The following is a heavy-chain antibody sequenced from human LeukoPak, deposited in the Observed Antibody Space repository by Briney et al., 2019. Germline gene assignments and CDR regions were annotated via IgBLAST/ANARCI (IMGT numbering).Heavy chain of an antibody. CDR2: VDNDGSST. Sequence: VWVSRVDNDGSSTNYADSAKGRFTISRDNAKNTLYLQMSSLRAEDTAMYYCARGNYGRFDPWGQGTLVTVSS. V-gene: IGHV3-74*01. D-gene: IGHD1-7*01. CDR3: ARGNYGRFDP. J-gene: IGHJ5*02.